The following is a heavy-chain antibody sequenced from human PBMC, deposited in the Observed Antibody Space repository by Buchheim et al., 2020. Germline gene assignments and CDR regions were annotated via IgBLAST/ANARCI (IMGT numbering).Heavy chain of an antibody. V-gene: IGHV4-34*02. J-gene: IGHJ6*01. CDR1: GGSFSNFY. CDR2: IKDSGTP. D-gene: IGHD2-2*01. Sequence: QVQLQQWGAGLLKPSMTLSLSCGVSGGSFSNFYWSWIRQSPGKGLEWIGEIKDSGTPDYNPSLKSRVTISLDTSNNQFSLKLMSVTAADTAVYYCARTTPPGEYQLLYYYYGMDVWGQGTT. CDR3: ARTTPPGEYQLLYYYYGMDV.